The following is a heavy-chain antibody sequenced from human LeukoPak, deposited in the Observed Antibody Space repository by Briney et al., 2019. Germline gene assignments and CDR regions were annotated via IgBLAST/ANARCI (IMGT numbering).Heavy chain of an antibody. Sequence: GGSLRLSCAASGFTFSTYAMHWVRQAPGKGLEWAALISYDGSNKYYADSVKGRFTISRDYAKNSLYLQMNSLRVEDTAVYYCAKVAKYYYGPETYYFFEQWGQGTPVTASS. CDR1: GFTFSTYA. CDR3: AKVAKYYYGPETYYFFEQ. D-gene: IGHD3-10*01. CDR2: ISYDGSNK. V-gene: IGHV3-30*04. J-gene: IGHJ4*02.